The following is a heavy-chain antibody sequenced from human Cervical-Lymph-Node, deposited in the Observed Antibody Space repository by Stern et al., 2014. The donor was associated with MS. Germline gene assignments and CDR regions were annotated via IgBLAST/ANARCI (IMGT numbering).Heavy chain of an antibody. J-gene: IGHJ4*02. CDR3: ARSITASGTGGAFEY. D-gene: IGHD6-13*01. CDR2: VYPGDSDT. CDR1: GYSFTNYW. V-gene: IGHV5-51*03. Sequence: VQLGQSGAEVKKPGESLKISCKASGYSFTNYWIGWVRQRPGKGLEWLGIVYPGDSDTSPSPSLQGQVTISADKSINTAYLQWSSLKASDTAMYYCARSITASGTGGAFEYWGQGTLVTVSS.